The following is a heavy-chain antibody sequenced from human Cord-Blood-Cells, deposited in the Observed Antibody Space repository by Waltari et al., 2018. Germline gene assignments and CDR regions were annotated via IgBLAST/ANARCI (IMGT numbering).Heavy chain of an antibody. Sequence: QVQLVQSGAEVKKPGSSVKVSCKASGVTFSSYAISWVRQAPGQGLEWMGGIIPIFGTANYAQKFQGRVTITADESTSTAYMELSSLRSEDTAVYYCARTYYDSSGYYYFDYWGQGTLVTVSS. CDR3: ARTYYDSSGYYYFDY. CDR1: GVTFSSYA. CDR2: IIPIFGTA. D-gene: IGHD3-22*01. V-gene: IGHV1-69*01. J-gene: IGHJ4*02.